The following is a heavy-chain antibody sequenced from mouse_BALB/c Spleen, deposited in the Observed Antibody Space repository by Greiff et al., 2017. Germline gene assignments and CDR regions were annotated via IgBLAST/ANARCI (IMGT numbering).Heavy chain of an antibody. V-gene: IGHV1-4*01. D-gene: IGHD1-2*01. Sequence: QVQLQQSGAELVRPGSSVKISCKASGYAFSSYWMNWVKQRPGQGLEWIGYINPSTGYTEYNQKFKDKATLTADKSSSTAYMQLSSLTSEDSAVYYCARITTAHYYAMDYWGQGTSVTVSS. CDR2: INPSTGYT. CDR3: ARITTAHYYAMDY. J-gene: IGHJ4*01. CDR1: GYAFSSYW.